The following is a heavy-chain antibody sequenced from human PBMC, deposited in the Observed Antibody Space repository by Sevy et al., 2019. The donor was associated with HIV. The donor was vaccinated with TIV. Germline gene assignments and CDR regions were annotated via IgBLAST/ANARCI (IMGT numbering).Heavy chain of an antibody. D-gene: IGHD3-16*01. J-gene: IGHJ2*01. Sequence: GGSLRLSCAASGFTFISYSMNWVRQAPGKGLEWDASIGSTGDYIYYADSMKGRFTISRDNAKKSLYLQMKSLRAEDTAVYYCARDMSYSDSIGNDDWYFDLWGRGTLVTVSS. CDR2: IGSTGDYI. V-gene: IGHV3-21*01. CDR1: GFTFISYS. CDR3: ARDMSYSDSIGNDDWYFDL.